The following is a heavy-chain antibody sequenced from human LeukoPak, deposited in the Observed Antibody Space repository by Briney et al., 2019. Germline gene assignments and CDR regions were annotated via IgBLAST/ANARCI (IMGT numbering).Heavy chain of an antibody. CDR3: AKGVGWLQFFDY. CDR1: GFTFSSYG. Sequence: GGSLRLSCAASGFTFSSYGMHWARQAPGKGLEWVTFIRYDGTNKYYADSVKGRFAISRDNSKNTLYLQMNSLRAEDTAVYYCAKGVGWLQFFDYWGQGTLVTVSS. CDR2: IRYDGTNK. V-gene: IGHV3-30*02. D-gene: IGHD5-24*01. J-gene: IGHJ4*02.